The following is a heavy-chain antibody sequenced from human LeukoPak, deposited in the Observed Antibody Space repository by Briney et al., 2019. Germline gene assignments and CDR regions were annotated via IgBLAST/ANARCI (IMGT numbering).Heavy chain of an antibody. J-gene: IGHJ4*02. V-gene: IGHV1-24*01. Sequence: GASVKVSCKVSGYTLTELSMHWVRQAPGKGLEWMGGFDPEDGETIYAQKFQGRVTMTEDTSTDTAYMELSSLRSEDTAVYYCAKDHRAYCGGDCPFDYWGQGTLVTVSS. CDR1: GYTLTELS. D-gene: IGHD2-21*02. CDR3: AKDHRAYCGGDCPFDY. CDR2: FDPEDGET.